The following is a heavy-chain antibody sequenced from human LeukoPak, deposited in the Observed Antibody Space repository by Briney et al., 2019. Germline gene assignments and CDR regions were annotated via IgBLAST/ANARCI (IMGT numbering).Heavy chain of an antibody. CDR2: IYYSVST. J-gene: IGHJ4*02. CDR3: ARGVTGPYFDY. CDR1: GGSISSGAYC. D-gene: IGHD1-20*01. V-gene: IGHV4-30-4*01. Sequence: SRTLSLTCTVSGGSISSGAYCSGWVRQPPGKGLGCIVYIYYSVSTYSNPSLKSRVTISVDTSKNQFSLKLSSVTAADTAVYYCARGVTGPYFDYWGQGTLVTVSS.